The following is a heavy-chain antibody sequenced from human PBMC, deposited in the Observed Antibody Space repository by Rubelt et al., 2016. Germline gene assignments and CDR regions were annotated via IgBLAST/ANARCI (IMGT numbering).Heavy chain of an antibody. CDR3: ARDLYKGPRWLVAY. D-gene: IGHD6-19*01. V-gene: IGHV1-2*02. J-gene: IGHJ4*02. CDR1: GYTFSKYG. CDR2: ISVNSGGT. Sequence: QVQLVQSGAEVKKSGASVKVSCKASGYTFSKYGINWVRQAPGQGLEWMGWISVNSGGTNYAQKFQGRVTMTRDTSISTAYRELGGLRSDDTAVYYCARDLYKGPRWLVAYWGQGTLVTVSS.